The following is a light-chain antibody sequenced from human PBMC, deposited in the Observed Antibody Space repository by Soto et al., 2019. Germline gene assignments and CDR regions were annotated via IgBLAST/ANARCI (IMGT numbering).Light chain of an antibody. CDR2: EVS. V-gene: IGLV2-14*01. CDR3: SSYTRSSKVV. Sequence: QSALTQPASVSGSPGQSITISCTGTSSDVGGYKYVSWYQQHPDKAPKLMIYEVSHRPSGVSNRFSGSKSGNTASLTISGLQAEDEADYYCSSYTRSSKVVFGGGTQLTVL. CDR1: SSDVGGYKY. J-gene: IGLJ2*01.